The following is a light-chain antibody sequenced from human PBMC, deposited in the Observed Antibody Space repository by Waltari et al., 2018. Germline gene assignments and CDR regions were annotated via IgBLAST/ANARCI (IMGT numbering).Light chain of an antibody. V-gene: IGLV3-9*01. CDR3: QVWDSSVV. J-gene: IGLJ3*02. Sequence: SYELTQPLSVSVALGQTARITCGGNRIGIKNVHWYQQKTGQAPVLVIYKDTNRPSEIPERFSGSNSGNTATLTISRAQAGDDADYYCQVWDSSVVFGGGTKLTVL. CDR1: RIGIKN. CDR2: KDT.